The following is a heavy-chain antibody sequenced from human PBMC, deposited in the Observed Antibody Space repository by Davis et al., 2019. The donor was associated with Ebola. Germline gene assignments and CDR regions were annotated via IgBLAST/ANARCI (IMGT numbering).Heavy chain of an antibody. J-gene: IGHJ4*02. CDR1: GGTFSSYA. CDR3: AGSTYYYDSSGYYAPLGY. V-gene: IGHV1-69*10. CDR2: IIPILGIA. D-gene: IGHD3-22*01. Sequence: SVKVSCKASGGTFSSYAISWVRQAPGQGLEWMGGIIPILGIANYAQKFQGRVTITADKSTSTAYMELSSLRSEDTAVYYCAGSTYYYDSSGYYAPLGYWGQGTLVTVSS.